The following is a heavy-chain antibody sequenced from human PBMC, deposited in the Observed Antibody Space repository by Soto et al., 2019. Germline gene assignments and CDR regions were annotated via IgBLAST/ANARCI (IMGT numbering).Heavy chain of an antibody. V-gene: IGHV1-18*01. J-gene: IGHJ2*01. D-gene: IGHD1-26*01. Sequence: QVQLVQSGGEVKKPGASVKVSCKASGYTFTSYSINWVRQAPGQGLEWMGWINTYNGNTKYEQTLQGRVTMTTDSSTSTAYRELRSLRSDDTAVYSCARDGRFSGTSYCVDRWGRGTLVTVSS. CDR2: INTYNGNT. CDR1: GYTFTSYS. CDR3: ARDGRFSGTSYCVDR.